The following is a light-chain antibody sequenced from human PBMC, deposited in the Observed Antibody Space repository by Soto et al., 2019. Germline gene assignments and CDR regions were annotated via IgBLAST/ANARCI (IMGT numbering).Light chain of an antibody. V-gene: IGLV8-61*01. J-gene: IGLJ3*02. CDR3: VLYMGSGISL. Sequence: QTVVTQERSFSVSPGGTVTLTCGLSSGSVSTSYYPSWYQQTPGQAPRTLIYSTNTRSSGVPDRFSGSILGNKAALTITGAQADDESDYYCVLYMGSGISLFGGGTKVTVL. CDR2: STN. CDR1: SGSVSTSYY.